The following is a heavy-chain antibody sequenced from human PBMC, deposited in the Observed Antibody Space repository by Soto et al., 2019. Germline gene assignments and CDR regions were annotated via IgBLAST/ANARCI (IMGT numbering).Heavy chain of an antibody. CDR2: INPSSGGT. CDR1: GYTFTGYY. V-gene: IGHV1-2*04. Sequence: ASVKVSCKASGYTFTGYYMHWVRQAPGQGLEWMGWINPSSGGTNYAQKFQGWVTMTRDTSISTAYMELSRLRSDDTAVYYCARTYYDILTGHPDAFHIWGQGTMVTVSS. CDR3: ARTYYDILTGHPDAFHI. D-gene: IGHD3-9*01. J-gene: IGHJ3*02.